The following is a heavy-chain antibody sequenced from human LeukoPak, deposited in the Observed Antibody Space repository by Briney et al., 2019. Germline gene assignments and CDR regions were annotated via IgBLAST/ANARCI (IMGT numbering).Heavy chain of an antibody. D-gene: IGHD6-19*01. Sequence: ASVKVSCKVSGYTLTELSMHWVRQAPGKGLEWMGGFDPEDGETIYAQKFQGRVTMTEDTSTDTAYMELSSLRSEDTAVYYCARDKGYSSGWYVGRRTSPFDYWGQGTLVTVSS. CDR1: GYTLTELS. CDR3: ARDKGYSSGWYVGRRTSPFDY. V-gene: IGHV1-24*01. CDR2: FDPEDGET. J-gene: IGHJ4*02.